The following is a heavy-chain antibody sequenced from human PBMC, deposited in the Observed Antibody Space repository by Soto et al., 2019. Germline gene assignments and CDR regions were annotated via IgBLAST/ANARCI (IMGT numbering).Heavy chain of an antibody. J-gene: IGHJ6*02. CDR2: INHSGST. Sequence: PSETLSLTCAVYGGSFSGYYWSWIRQPPGKGLEWIGEINHSGSTNYNPSLKSRVTTSVDTSKNQFSLKLSSVTAADTAVYYCARVGKGYGSGYYYYYYGMDVWGQGTTVTVSS. CDR1: GGSFSGYY. D-gene: IGHD3-10*01. CDR3: ARVGKGYGSGYYYYYYGMDV. V-gene: IGHV4-34*01.